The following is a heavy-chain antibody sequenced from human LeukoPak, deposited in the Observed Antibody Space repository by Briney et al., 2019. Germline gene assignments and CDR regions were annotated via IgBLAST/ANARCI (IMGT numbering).Heavy chain of an antibody. J-gene: IGHJ5*02. D-gene: IGHD2-2*01. Sequence: SETLSLTCAVYGGSFSGHYWSWIRQPPGKGLEWIGEINHSGSTNYNPSLKRRVTISVDTSKNQFSLKLSSVTAADTAVYYCARAQDIVVVPAARLGYNWFDPWGQGTLVTVSS. CDR3: ARAQDIVVVPAARLGYNWFDP. CDR2: INHSGST. CDR1: GGSFSGHY. V-gene: IGHV4-34*01.